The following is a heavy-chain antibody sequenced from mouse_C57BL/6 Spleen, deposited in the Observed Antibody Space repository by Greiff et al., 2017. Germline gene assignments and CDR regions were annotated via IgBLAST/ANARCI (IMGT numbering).Heavy chain of an antibody. CDR2: IDPSDSYT. Sequence: QVQLQQPGAELVRPGSSVKLSCKASGYTFTSYWMHWVKQRPGQGLEWIGVIDPSDSYTNYNQKFKGKATLTVDTSSSTAYMQLSSLTSGDSAVYYCARGGDYWGQGTTLTVSS. J-gene: IGHJ2*01. CDR1: GYTFTSYW. CDR3: ARGGDY. V-gene: IGHV1-59*01.